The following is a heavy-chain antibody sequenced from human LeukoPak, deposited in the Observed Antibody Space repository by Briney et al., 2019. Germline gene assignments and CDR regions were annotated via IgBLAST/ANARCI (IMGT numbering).Heavy chain of an antibody. CDR1: GFTFSSYS. V-gene: IGHV3-21*06. CDR3: LRGDRRDY. Sequence: GGSLRLSCAASGFTFSSYSMNWVRQAPGEGLEWVSSIDSSGGYMFYADSVKGRFIISRDNAKDSLYLQMNSLGVEDTAVYYCLRGDRRDYWGQGTLVTVSS. CDR2: IDSSGGYM. J-gene: IGHJ4*02.